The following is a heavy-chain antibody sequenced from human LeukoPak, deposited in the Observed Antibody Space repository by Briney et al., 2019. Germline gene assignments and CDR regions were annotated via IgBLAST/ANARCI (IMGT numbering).Heavy chain of an antibody. CDR2: INPNSGGT. V-gene: IGHV1-2*02. CDR3: ARVLRGIAAAGTRWFDP. CDR1: GYTFTGYY. D-gene: IGHD6-13*01. J-gene: IGHJ5*02. Sequence: GASVKVSCKASGYTFTGYYMHWVRQAPGQGLEWMGWINPNSGGTNYAQKFQGRVTMTRDTSISTAYMELSRLRSDDTAVYYCARVLRGIAAAGTRWFDPWGQGTQATVSS.